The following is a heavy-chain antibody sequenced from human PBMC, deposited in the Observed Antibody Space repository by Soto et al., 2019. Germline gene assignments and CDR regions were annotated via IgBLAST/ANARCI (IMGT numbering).Heavy chain of an antibody. V-gene: IGHV4-31*03. CDR2: IYYSGST. Sequence: QVQLQESGPGLVKPSQTLSLTCTVSGGSISSGGYYWSWIRQHPGKGLEWIGYIYYSGSTYYNPSLKSRVTISIDTSKNQCSIKLSSVTAAATAVYYCAREEGGYCSSTSCYGGDYFDYWGQGTLVTVSS. J-gene: IGHJ4*02. CDR3: AREEGGYCSSTSCYGGDYFDY. CDR1: GGSISSGGYY. D-gene: IGHD2-2*01.